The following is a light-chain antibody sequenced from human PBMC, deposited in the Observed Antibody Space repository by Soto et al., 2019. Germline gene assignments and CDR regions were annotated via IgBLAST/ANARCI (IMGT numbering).Light chain of an antibody. Sequence: DIHLTQSPSFLSASVGDRVTITCRASQGIASSLAWYQQKAGKAPKLLIYAASTLESGVPSRFSGSGPGTEFTLTISSLQPEDFAIYYCQQINSYPLTFGGGTKVEIK. CDR3: QQINSYPLT. CDR1: QGIASS. CDR2: AAS. V-gene: IGKV1-9*01. J-gene: IGKJ4*01.